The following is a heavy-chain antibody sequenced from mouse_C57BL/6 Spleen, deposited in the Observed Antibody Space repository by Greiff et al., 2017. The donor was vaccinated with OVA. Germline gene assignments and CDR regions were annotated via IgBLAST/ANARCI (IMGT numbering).Heavy chain of an antibody. J-gene: IGHJ2*01. Sequence: QVQLQQPGAELVRPGTSVKLSCKASGYTFTSYWMHWVKQRPGQGLEWIGVIDPSDSYTNYNQKFKGKATLTVDTSSSTAYMQLSSLTSEDSAVYYCARSGLRRGGYYFDYWGQGTTLTVSS. D-gene: IGHD2-4*01. V-gene: IGHV1-59*01. CDR2: IDPSDSYT. CDR1: GYTFTSYW. CDR3: ARSGLRRGGYYFDY.